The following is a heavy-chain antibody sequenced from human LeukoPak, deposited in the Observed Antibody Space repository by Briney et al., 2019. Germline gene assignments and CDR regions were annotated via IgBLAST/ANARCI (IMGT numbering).Heavy chain of an antibody. J-gene: IGHJ4*02. V-gene: IGHV4-4*02. D-gene: IGHD5-18*01. CDR2: IYHTGST. CDR1: GGSISNSDW. CDR3: ARRIQLWPYYFDY. Sequence: PSETLSLTCAVSGGSISNSDWWSWVRQPPGKGLEWIGEIYHTGSTNYNPSLKSRVTISVDKSKNQFSLNLSSVTAADTAVYHCARRIQLWPYYFDYWGQGTLVTVSS.